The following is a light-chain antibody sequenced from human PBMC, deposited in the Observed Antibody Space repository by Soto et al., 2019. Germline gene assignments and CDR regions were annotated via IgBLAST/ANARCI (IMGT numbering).Light chain of an antibody. J-gene: IGKJ5*01. CDR2: AAS. CDR1: QSISSY. V-gene: IGKV1-39*01. Sequence: DIQMTQSPSSLSASVGDRVTITCRASQSISSYLNWYQQKPGKAPKLLIYAASILQSGVPSRFSGSGSGTGFTLAITTLQPEYFAPYYCQQSYSTSITFGQETRLEIK. CDR3: QQSYSTSIT.